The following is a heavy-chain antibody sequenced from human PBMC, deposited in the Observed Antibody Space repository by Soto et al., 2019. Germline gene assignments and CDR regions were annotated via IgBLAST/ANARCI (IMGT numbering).Heavy chain of an antibody. D-gene: IGHD2-15*01. J-gene: IGHJ6*02. CDR2: IYCSGRT. V-gene: IGHV4-59*01. CDR3: ARDSRVVVAAYSLLGMDV. CDR1: GGPISSYN. Sequence: SETLSLTCTVSGGPISSYNWKWYPQPPGKGLEWIGYIYCSGRTNYNRALKSRVIISVGTSKNQFSLKLSSVTAADTAVYYCARDSRVVVAAYSLLGMDVWGQGTTVTVS.